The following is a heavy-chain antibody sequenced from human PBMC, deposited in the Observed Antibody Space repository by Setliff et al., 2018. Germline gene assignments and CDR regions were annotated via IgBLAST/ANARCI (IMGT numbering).Heavy chain of an antibody. CDR1: GFTFSSYR. D-gene: IGHD2-15*01. V-gene: IGHV3-33*08. CDR2: IWDDGGNK. J-gene: IGHJ4*02. CDR3: ARTCSGSGCYAGLES. Sequence: PGGSLRLSCAASGFTFSSYRMHWVRQAPGKGLEWVAVIWDDGGNKYHADSVKGRFTISRDNAKNSLYLQLSSLRAEDTAVYYCARTCSGSGCYAGLESWGQGTPVTVSS.